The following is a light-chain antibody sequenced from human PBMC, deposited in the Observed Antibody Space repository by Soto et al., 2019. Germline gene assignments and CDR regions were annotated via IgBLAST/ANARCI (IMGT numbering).Light chain of an antibody. CDR1: SSNIGSNT. V-gene: IGLV1-44*01. CDR2: SNH. CDR3: AAWDDSLNGRV. Sequence: QSVLTQPPSASGTPGQRVTISCSGSSSNIGSNTVDWYQQLPGTAPKVLIYSNHQRPSGVPDRFSASKSGTSASLAISGLQPEDDADYYCAAWDDSLNGRVFGGGTKLTVL. J-gene: IGLJ2*01.